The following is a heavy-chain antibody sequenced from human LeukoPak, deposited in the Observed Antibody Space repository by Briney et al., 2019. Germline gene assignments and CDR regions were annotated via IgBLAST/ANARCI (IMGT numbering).Heavy chain of an antibody. Sequence: SETLSLTCTVSSGSISTSNYYWAWIRQPPGKGLEWIGSIHYSGSTYYNPSLQSRVTISIDTSKNQFSLKLRFVTAADTAVYYCARVRCSGGSCPYYYYYYYMDVWGKGTTVTVSS. CDR3: ARVRCSGGSCPYYYYYYYMDV. CDR1: SGSISTSNYY. J-gene: IGHJ6*03. D-gene: IGHD2-15*01. CDR2: IHYSGST. V-gene: IGHV4-39*07.